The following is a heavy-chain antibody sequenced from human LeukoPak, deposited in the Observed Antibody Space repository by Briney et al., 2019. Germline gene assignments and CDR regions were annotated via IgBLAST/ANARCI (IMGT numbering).Heavy chain of an antibody. CDR2: IYTSGST. CDR1: GGSISSGSYY. V-gene: IGHV4-61*02. D-gene: IGHD6-19*01. Sequence: SETLSLTCTVSGGSISSGSYYWSWIRQPAGKGLEWIGRIYTSGSTNYNPSLKSRVTISVDTSKNQFSLKLSSVTAADTAVYYCARATVAGHAFDIWGQGTMVTVSS. J-gene: IGHJ3*02. CDR3: ARATVAGHAFDI.